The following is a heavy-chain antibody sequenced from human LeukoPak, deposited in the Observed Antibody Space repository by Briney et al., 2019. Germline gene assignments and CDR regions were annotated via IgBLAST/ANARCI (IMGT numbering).Heavy chain of an antibody. J-gene: IGHJ4*02. D-gene: IGHD6-13*01. CDR1: GFTFSSYS. Sequence: SGGSLRLSCAASGFTFSSYSMNWVRQAPGKGLEWVSYISSSSSVLYADSVRGRFTVSRDNAKNSLYLQMNSLRDEDTAVYYCAREARTATAAPDYWGQGTLVTVSS. V-gene: IGHV3-48*02. CDR2: ISSSSSV. CDR3: AREARTATAAPDY.